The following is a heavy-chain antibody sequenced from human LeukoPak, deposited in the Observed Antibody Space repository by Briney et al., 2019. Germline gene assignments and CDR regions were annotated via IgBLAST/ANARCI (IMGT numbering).Heavy chain of an antibody. CDR2: IIPIFGTA. CDR3: ASGKYGLRTWFDP. CDR1: GGTFNRYA. D-gene: IGHD4-17*01. Sequence: ASVKVSCKASGGTFNRYAVTWVRQAPGQGLEWLGGIIPIFGTANYAQKFQGRVTITTDESTNTAYMELTSLTSEDTAVYYCASGKYGLRTWFDPWGQGTLIPVSP. V-gene: IGHV1-69*05. J-gene: IGHJ5*02.